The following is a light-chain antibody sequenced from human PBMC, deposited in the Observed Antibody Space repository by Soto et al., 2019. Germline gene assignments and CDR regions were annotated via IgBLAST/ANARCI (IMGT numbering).Light chain of an antibody. Sequence: QSALTQPASVSGSPVQSITISCTGTSSDVGAYKYVSWYQQHPGKVPKLIIYGVSNRPSGVSNRFSGSKSGNTAFLTISGLQPEDEADYYCSSFTGTTTLDVFGTGTQLTVL. CDR3: SSFTGTTTLDV. V-gene: IGLV2-14*03. J-gene: IGLJ1*01. CDR1: SSDVGAYKY. CDR2: GVS.